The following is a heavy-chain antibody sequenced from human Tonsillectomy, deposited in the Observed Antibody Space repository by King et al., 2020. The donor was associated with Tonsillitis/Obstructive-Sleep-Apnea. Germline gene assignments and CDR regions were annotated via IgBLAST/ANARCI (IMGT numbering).Heavy chain of an antibody. D-gene: IGHD4-11*01. J-gene: IGHJ4*02. CDR2: IKQDGSEK. V-gene: IGHV3-7*01. CDR1: GFTFSNYW. CDR3: ARERGRTGNYGDLGY. Sequence: VQLVESGGGLVQPGGSLRLSCVASGFTFSNYWMSCVRQAPGKGLEWVANIKQDGSEKYYVDSVKGRFTISRDNAKNSLYLQMNSLRAEDTAVYYCARERGRTGNYGDLGYSGQGTLVTVSS.